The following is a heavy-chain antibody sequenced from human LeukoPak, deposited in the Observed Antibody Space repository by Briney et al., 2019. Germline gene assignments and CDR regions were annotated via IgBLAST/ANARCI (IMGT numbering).Heavy chain of an antibody. CDR1: GFTFSSYR. J-gene: IGHJ3*02. CDR2: ISVSSGSI. V-gene: IGHV3-48*01. D-gene: IGHD1-1*01. CDR3: ASGGSTTGTTSGVFDI. Sequence: GGSLRLFCAASGFTFSSYRMNWVRQAPRKGLEWVSFISVSSGSIYYADSVKGRFTISRDNAKNSLYLQMNSLRAEDTAVYYCASGGSTTGTTSGVFDIWGQGTMVTVSS.